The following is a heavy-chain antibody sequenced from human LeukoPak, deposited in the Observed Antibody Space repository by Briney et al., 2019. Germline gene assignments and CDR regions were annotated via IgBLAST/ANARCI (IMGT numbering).Heavy chain of an antibody. CDR1: GFSVRDNY. CDR3: ARDKGGGYFDY. V-gene: IGHV3-53*05. J-gene: IGHJ4*02. D-gene: IGHD2-15*01. CDR2: IFTGGST. Sequence: PGGSLRLSCAASGFSVRDNYMNWVRQAPGQGPEWVSVIFTGGSTYYADSVQGRLTISRDTSKNTLYLQVNSLRPEDTAMYYCARDKGGGYFDYWGQGILVTVSS.